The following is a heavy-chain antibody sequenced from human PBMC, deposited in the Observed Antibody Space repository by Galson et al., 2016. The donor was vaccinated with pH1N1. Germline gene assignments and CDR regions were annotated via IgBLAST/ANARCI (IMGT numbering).Heavy chain of an antibody. J-gene: IGHJ4*02. D-gene: IGHD3-16*02. CDR3: ARAIGSRSAY. CDR1: GFSFGDYA. Sequence: SLRLSCAASGFSFGDYAMHWVRQAPGKGLEWVSGISWNSGSIGYADSVKGRFTISRDNAKNSLYLQMNSLRDEDTSLYYCARAIGSRSAYWGQGTLVTVSS. V-gene: IGHV3-9*01. CDR2: ISWNSGSI.